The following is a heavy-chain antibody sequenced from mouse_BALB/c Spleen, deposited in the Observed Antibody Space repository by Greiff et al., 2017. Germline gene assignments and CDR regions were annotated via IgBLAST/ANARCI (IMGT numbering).Heavy chain of an antibody. CDR1: GYAFSSYW. Sequence: QVQLQQSGAELVRPGSSVKISCKASGYAFSSYWMNWVKQRPGQGLEWIGQIYPGDGSTKYNEKFKGKTTLTADKSSSTAYMLLSSLTSEDSAIYFCARRLDYWGQGTTLTVSS. J-gene: IGHJ2*01. CDR2: IYPGDGST. V-gene: IGHV1-80*01. CDR3: ARRLDY.